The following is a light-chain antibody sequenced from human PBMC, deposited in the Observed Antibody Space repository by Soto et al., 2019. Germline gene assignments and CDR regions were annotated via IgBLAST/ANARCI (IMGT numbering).Light chain of an antibody. CDR1: QSVLSSSNNKNF. J-gene: IGKJ2*01. CDR3: QQYYRIPYT. CDR2: WAS. V-gene: IGKV4-1*01. Sequence: DIVMPQSPDSLAVSLGERATINCKSSQSVLSSSNNKNFLAWYQQKPGQSPKLLIYWASTRESEVPDRFSGSGSGSDFTLTITSLQADDVVVYYYQQYYRIPYTVGQGTKLEIK.